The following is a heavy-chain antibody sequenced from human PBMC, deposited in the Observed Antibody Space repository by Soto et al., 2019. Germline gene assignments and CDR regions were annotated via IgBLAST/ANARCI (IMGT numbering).Heavy chain of an antibody. CDR3: ARDRSHYYDSSGYYGYWFDP. Sequence: ASVKVSCKASGYTFTGYYMHWVRRAPGQGLEWMGWINPNSGGTNYAQKFQGRVTMTRDTSISTAYMELSRLRSDDTAVYYCARDRSHYYDSSGYYGYWFDPWGQGTLGTVSS. CDR1: GYTFTGYY. CDR2: INPNSGGT. D-gene: IGHD3-22*01. V-gene: IGHV1-2*02. J-gene: IGHJ5*02.